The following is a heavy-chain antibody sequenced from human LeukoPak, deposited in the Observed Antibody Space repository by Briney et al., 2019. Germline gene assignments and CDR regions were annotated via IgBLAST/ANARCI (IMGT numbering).Heavy chain of an antibody. Sequence: SQTLSLTCTVSGDSMSSASFYYWSWIRQSAGKGLEWIGRIYRSGGTNHNPSLKSRVTISVDTSKSQFSLKLTSVTAADTAVYYCARYSSVYRYFHLWGRGTLVTVSS. V-gene: IGHV4-61*02. D-gene: IGHD5-18*01. CDR2: IYRSGGT. CDR1: GDSMSSASFY. CDR3: ARYSSVYRYFHL. J-gene: IGHJ2*01.